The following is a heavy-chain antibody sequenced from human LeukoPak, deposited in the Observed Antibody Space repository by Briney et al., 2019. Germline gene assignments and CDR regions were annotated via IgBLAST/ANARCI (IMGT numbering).Heavy chain of an antibody. V-gene: IGHV3-23*01. CDR2: ISGSGGST. CDR3: ATPDVVVPAAITLGY. Sequence: GGSLRLSCAASGFTLSSYARSWVRQAPGKGLEWVSAISGSGGSTYYADSVKGRFTISRDNSKNTLYLQMNSLRAEDTAVYYCATPDVVVPAAITLGYWGQGTLVTVSS. D-gene: IGHD2-2*01. CDR1: GFTLSSYA. J-gene: IGHJ4*02.